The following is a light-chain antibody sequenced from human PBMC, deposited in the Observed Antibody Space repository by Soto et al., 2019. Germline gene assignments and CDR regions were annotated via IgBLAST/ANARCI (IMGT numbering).Light chain of an antibody. Sequence: EIVLTQSPGTLSLSPGERATLACRASQSVSNNYLAWYQQKPGQAPRLLIYAASNRATGIPARFSGSGSGTDLTLTISSLEPEDFAIYYCQQRYKWPLPFGGGTKVDI. CDR1: QSVSNNY. CDR2: AAS. CDR3: QQRYKWPLP. J-gene: IGKJ4*01. V-gene: IGKV3-11*01.